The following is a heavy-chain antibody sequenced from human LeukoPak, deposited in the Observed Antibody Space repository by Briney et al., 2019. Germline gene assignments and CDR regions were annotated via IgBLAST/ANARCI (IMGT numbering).Heavy chain of an antibody. V-gene: IGHV1-2*02. J-gene: IGHJ6*03. CDR1: GYTFTGYY. CDR3: ARGTYYYDSSGWPYMDV. D-gene: IGHD3-22*01. CDR2: INPNSGGT. Sequence: ASVKVSCKASGYTFTGYYMHWVRQAPGQGLEGMGWINPNSGGTNYAQKFQGRVTMTRDTSISTAYMELSRLRSDDTAVYYCARGTYYYDSSGWPYMDVWGKGTTVTVSS.